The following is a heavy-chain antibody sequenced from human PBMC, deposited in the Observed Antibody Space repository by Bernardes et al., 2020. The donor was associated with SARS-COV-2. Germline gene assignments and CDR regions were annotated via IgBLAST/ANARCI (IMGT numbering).Heavy chain of an antibody. CDR1: GFTFSSYD. D-gene: IGHD2-2*01. J-gene: IGHJ6*02. Sequence: GGSLRLSCAASGFTFSSYDMHWVRQATGKGLEWVSTVGPSGYTYYPGSVRGRFTISRENAKDSLYLQMNSLRAGDTAVYYCARSLPAARYGMDVWGQGTTVTVSS. V-gene: IGHV3-13*01. CDR2: VGPSGYT. CDR3: ARSLPAARYGMDV.